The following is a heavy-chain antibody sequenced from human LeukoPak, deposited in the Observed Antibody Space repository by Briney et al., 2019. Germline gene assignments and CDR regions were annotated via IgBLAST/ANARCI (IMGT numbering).Heavy chain of an antibody. CDR2: IYPGDSDT. CDR1: GYSFTSYW. J-gene: IGHJ4*02. V-gene: IGHV5-51*01. Sequence: GASLKISCKGSGYSFTSYWIGWVRRMPGKGLEWMGIIYPGDSDTRYSPSFQGQVTISADKSISTAYLQWSSLQASDAAMYYCARTLLPYCGGDCGYYFDYWGQGILVTVSS. D-gene: IGHD2-21*02. CDR3: ARTLLPYCGGDCGYYFDY.